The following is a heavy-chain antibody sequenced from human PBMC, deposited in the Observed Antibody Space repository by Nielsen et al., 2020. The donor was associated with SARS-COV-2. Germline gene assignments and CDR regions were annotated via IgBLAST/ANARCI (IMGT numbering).Heavy chain of an antibody. J-gene: IGHJ4*02. CDR2: IIPIFGTA. Sequence: WVRQAPGQGLEWMGRIIPIFGTANYAQKFQGRVTITADESTSTAYMELSSLRSEDTAVYYCARSGQIAALIFDYWGQGTLVTVSS. D-gene: IGHD6-6*01. V-gene: IGHV1-69*15. CDR3: ARSGQIAALIFDY.